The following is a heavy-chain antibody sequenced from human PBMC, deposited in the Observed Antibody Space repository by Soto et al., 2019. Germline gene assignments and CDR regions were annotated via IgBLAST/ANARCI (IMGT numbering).Heavy chain of an antibody. CDR2: ISAYNGNT. CDR1: VYTFINYG. CDR3: ARDVRATYDFWSVDWFDP. Sequence: QVQLVQSGAEVKKPGASVKVSCKASVYTFINYGISWVRQAPGQGLEWMGWISAYNGNTYYAQKLQGRVTMTTDTSTSTAYMELRSLRSDDTAVYYCARDVRATYDFWSVDWFDPWGQGTLVTVSS. V-gene: IGHV1-18*01. D-gene: IGHD3-3*01. J-gene: IGHJ5*02.